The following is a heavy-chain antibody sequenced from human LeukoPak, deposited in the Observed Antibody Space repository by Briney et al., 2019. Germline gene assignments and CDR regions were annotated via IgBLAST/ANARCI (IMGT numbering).Heavy chain of an antibody. CDR1: GGSISSYY. Sequence: PSETLSLTCTVSGGSISSYYWSWIRQPPGKGLEWIGYIYYSGSTNYSPSLKSRVTISVDTSKNQFSLKLSSVTAADTAVYYCASSPNYYDSSGPTHYFDYWGQGTLVTVSS. V-gene: IGHV4-59*01. J-gene: IGHJ4*02. D-gene: IGHD3-22*01. CDR3: ASSPNYYDSSGPTHYFDY. CDR2: IYYSGST.